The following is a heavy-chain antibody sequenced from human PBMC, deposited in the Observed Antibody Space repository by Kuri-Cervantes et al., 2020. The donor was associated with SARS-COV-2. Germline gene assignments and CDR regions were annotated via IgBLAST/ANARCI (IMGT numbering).Heavy chain of an antibody. Sequence: ASVKVSCKASGGTFSSYAISWVRQAPGQGLEWMGLINPSGGSTSYAQKFQGRVTMTRDTSTSTVYMELSSLRSEDTAVYYCARMNYDILTGADAFDIWGQGTMVTVSS. V-gene: IGHV1-46*01. CDR2: INPSGGST. J-gene: IGHJ3*02. CDR1: GGTFSSYA. CDR3: ARMNYDILTGADAFDI. D-gene: IGHD3-9*01.